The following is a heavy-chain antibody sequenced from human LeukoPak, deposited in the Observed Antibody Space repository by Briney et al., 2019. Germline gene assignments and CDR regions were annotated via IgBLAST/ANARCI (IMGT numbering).Heavy chain of an antibody. J-gene: IGHJ4*02. CDR3: ARLTRLSTSPDRYYLDY. D-gene: IGHD6-6*01. Sequence: SETLSLTCTVSGDSISSYYWSWIRQPPGKGLEWIGYIYTSRGTNYIPSLKGRVTISIDTSKNQFSLKLSSVTAADSAVYYCARLTRLSTSPDRYYLDYWGQGTLVTVSS. CDR2: IYTSRGT. CDR1: GDSISSYY. V-gene: IGHV4-4*09.